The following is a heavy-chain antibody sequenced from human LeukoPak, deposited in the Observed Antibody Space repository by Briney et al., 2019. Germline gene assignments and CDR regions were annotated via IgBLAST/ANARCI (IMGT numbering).Heavy chain of an antibody. CDR1: GFTFSSYS. CDR3: ARESDYGDYGTDY. D-gene: IGHD4-17*01. Sequence: PGGSLRPSCAASGFTFSSYSMNWVRQAPGKGLEWVSSISSSSSYIYYADSVKGRFTISRDNAKNPLYLQMNSLRAEDTAVYYCARESDYGDYGTDYWGQGTLVTVSS. V-gene: IGHV3-21*01. CDR2: ISSSSSYI. J-gene: IGHJ4*02.